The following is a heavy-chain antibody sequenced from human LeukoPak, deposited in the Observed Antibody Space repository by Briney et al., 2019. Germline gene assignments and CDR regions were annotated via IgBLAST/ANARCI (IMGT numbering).Heavy chain of an antibody. CDR1: RCTFSSYW. CDR3: ARESRQGYFDY. Sequence: GGSLRLSCAASRCTFSSYWLHWVRQAPGKGLVWVSRINSDGSSTSYADSVKGRFTISRDNAKNTLYLQMNSLRAEDTAVYYCARESRQGYFDYWGQGTLVTVSS. J-gene: IGHJ4*02. V-gene: IGHV3-74*01. CDR2: INSDGSST.